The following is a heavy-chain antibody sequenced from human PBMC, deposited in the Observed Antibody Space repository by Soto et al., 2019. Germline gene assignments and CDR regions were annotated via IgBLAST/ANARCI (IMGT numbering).Heavy chain of an antibody. V-gene: IGHV4-4*02. D-gene: IGHD5-18*01. CDR3: ASRKGYSYGSNWFDP. Sequence: LSLTCAVSGGSISSSNWWSWVRQPPGQGLEWIGEIYHSGSTNYNPSLKSRVTISVDKSKNQFSLKLSSVTAADTAVYYCASRKGYSYGSNWFDPWGQGTLVTVSS. J-gene: IGHJ5*02. CDR1: GGSISSSNW. CDR2: IYHSGST.